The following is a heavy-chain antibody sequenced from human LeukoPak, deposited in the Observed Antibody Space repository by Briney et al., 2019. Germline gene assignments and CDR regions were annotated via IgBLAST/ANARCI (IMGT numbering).Heavy chain of an antibody. D-gene: IGHD2-15*01. CDR1: GFTVSSNY. Sequence: TGGSLRLSCAASGFTVSSNYMSWVRQAPGKGLEWVSVIYSGGSTYYADSVKGRFTISRDNSKNTLCLQMNSLRVEDTAVYYCAREIYCSASSCTGGVFDIWGQGTMVTVSS. J-gene: IGHJ3*02. V-gene: IGHV3-53*01. CDR3: AREIYCSASSCTGGVFDI. CDR2: IYSGGST.